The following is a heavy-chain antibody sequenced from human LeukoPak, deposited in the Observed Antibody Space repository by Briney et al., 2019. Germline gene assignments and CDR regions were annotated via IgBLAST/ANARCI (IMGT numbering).Heavy chain of an antibody. D-gene: IGHD6-13*01. V-gene: IGHV3-33*01. CDR2: IWYEGSDK. Sequence: VGALRHSRVEPRFTLMSDGMHWVRPAPGRGVEGVAVIWYEGSDKHYADSVKGRFTISRDNSKNTLYQQQSSLRAENTVVYYCARGSSSWYYFDYWGQGTLVTVSS. CDR1: RFTLMSDG. CDR3: ARGSSSWYYFDY. J-gene: IGHJ4*02.